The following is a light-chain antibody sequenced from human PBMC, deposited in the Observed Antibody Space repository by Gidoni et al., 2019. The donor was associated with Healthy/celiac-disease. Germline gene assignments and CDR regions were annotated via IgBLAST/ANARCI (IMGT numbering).Light chain of an antibody. V-gene: IGKV3-11*01. J-gene: IGKJ4*01. CDR2: DAC. CDR1: QSVSSY. CDR3: QQRSNWLT. Sequence: EIVLPQSPATLSVSPGERATLSCRASQSVSSYLAWYQQNPGQAPRLLIYDACNRATGITARFSGSGSGSDFTLTISGLEPEDFAVYYCQQRSNWLTFGGGTKVEIK.